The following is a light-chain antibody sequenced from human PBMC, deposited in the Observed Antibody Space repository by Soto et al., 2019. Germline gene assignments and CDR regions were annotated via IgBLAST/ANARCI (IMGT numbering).Light chain of an antibody. J-gene: IGKJ2*01. Sequence: EIVLTQSPATLSLSPGERPTLSCRTRRSVSSYLAWYQQKPGQAPRLLIYAASNRATGIPARFSGSGSGTDIALTISSRAPEAYAVDYCQRRHNCRSQYTFGQGTKLEIK. CDR1: RSVSSY. CDR2: AAS. CDR3: QRRHNCRSQYT. V-gene: IGKV3-11*01.